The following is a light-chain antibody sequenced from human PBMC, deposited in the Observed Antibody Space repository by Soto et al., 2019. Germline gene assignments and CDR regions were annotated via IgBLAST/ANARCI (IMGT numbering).Light chain of an antibody. CDR1: QSVSSN. CDR2: GAS. V-gene: IGKV3-11*01. Sequence: EIVMTQSPATLSVSPGERATLSCRASQSVSSNLAWYQQKPGQAPRLLIYGASTRATGIPARFSGSGSGTDFTLTTSSLEPEDSAVYYCQQRSVWPPVTFGQGTRLEIK. J-gene: IGKJ5*01. CDR3: QQRSVWPPVT.